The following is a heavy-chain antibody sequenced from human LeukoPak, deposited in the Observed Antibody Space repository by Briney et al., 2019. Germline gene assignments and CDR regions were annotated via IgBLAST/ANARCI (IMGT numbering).Heavy chain of an antibody. V-gene: IGHV1-18*01. J-gene: IGHJ2*01. CDR2: ISAYNGNT. Sequence: ASVKVSCKASGYTFSTYGFSWVRQAPGQGLEWMGWISAYNGNTNYAQRLQGRVTMTTDTSTSTAYMELRSLRSEDTAVYYCARGPYLHFDLWGRGTLVTVSS. D-gene: IGHD2-2*01. CDR3: ARGPYLHFDL. CDR1: GYTFSTYG.